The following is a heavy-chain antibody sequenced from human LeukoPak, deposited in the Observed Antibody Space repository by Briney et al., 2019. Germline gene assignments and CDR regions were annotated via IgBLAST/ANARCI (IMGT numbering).Heavy chain of an antibody. CDR1: GGSITGGDFY. J-gene: IGHJ5*02. D-gene: IGHD1-26*01. V-gene: IGHV4-31*03. CDR2: IYYSGST. Sequence: SETLSLTCTVSGGSITGGDFYWSWIRQHPGKGLEWIGCIYYSGSTYYNPSLKSRVTMSVDTSKNQFSLKLSSVTAADTAVYYCARVGRWELLYWFDPWGQGTLVTVSS. CDR3: ARVGRWELLYWFDP.